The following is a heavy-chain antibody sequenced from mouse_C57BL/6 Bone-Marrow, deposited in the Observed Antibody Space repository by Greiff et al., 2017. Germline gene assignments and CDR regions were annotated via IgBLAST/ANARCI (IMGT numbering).Heavy chain of an antibody. CDR2: IYPGDGDT. CDR1: GYAFSSYW. V-gene: IGHV1-80*01. Sequence: LQESGAELVKPGASVKISCKASGYAFSSYWMNWVKQRPGKGLEWIGQIYPGDGDTNYNGKFKGKATLTADKSSSTVYMQLSSLTSEDSAVYFCARDGGSSPCYLDVWGTGTTVTVSS. CDR3: ARDGGSSPCYLDV. J-gene: IGHJ1*03. D-gene: IGHD1-1*01.